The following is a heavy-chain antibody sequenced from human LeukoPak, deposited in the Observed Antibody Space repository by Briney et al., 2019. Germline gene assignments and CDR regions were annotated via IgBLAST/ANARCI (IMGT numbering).Heavy chain of an antibody. CDR1: GFTFSTYW. CDR3: SRSDGNPY. Sequence: GGSLRLSCAASGFTFSTYWMSWVRQAPGKGLVWVSRINSDGTGTSYADSVKGRFTISRDNAKNTLYLQMNSLRAEDSAVYFCSRSDGNPYWGQGTLVTVPS. D-gene: IGHD4-23*01. V-gene: IGHV3-74*01. CDR2: INSDGTGT. J-gene: IGHJ4*02.